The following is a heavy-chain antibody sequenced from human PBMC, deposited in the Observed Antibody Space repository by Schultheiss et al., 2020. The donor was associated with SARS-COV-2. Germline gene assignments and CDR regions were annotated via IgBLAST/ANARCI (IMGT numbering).Heavy chain of an antibody. Sequence: SETLSLTCTVSGGSISSYYWSWIRQHPGKGLEWIGYIYYSGSTYYNPSLKSLVTISVDTSKNQFSLKLSSVTAADTAVYYCARGRYSYGYEGYFDYWGQGTLVTVSS. CDR3: ARGRYSYGYEGYFDY. V-gene: IGHV4-31*01. CDR2: IYYSGST. D-gene: IGHD5-18*01. J-gene: IGHJ4*02. CDR1: GGSISSYY.